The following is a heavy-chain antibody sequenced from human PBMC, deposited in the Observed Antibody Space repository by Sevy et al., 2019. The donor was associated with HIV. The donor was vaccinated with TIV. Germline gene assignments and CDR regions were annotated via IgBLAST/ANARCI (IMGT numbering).Heavy chain of an antibody. CDR3: ARQYCSGGSCYFGADAFDI. D-gene: IGHD2-15*01. CDR2: ISYDGSNK. V-gene: IGHV3-30-3*01. CDR1: GFTFSSYA. Sequence: GGSLRLSCAASGFTFSSYAMHWVRQAPGKGLEWVAVISYDGSNKHYADSVKGRFTISRDNSKNTLYLQMNSLRAEDTAVYYCARQYCSGGSCYFGADAFDIWGQGTMVTVSS. J-gene: IGHJ3*02.